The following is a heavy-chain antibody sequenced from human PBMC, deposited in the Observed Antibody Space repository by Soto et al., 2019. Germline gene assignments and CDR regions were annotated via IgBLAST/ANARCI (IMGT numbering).Heavy chain of an antibody. D-gene: IGHD3-10*02. CDR3: ARVFSNYLYYGMDV. CDR2: ISYDGSNK. CDR1: GFTFSSYA. J-gene: IGHJ6*02. V-gene: IGHV3-30-3*01. Sequence: GGSLRLSCGASGFTFSSYAMHWVRQAPGKGLEWVAVISYDGSNKYYADSVKGRFTISRDNSKNTLYLQMNSLRAEDTAVYYCARVFSNYLYYGMDVWGQGTTVTVSS.